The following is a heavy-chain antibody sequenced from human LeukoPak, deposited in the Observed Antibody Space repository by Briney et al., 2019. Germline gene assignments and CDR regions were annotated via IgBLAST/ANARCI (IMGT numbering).Heavy chain of an antibody. J-gene: IGHJ6*02. V-gene: IGHV1-18*01. CDR2: ISAYNGNT. Sequence: ASVKVSCKASGYTFTSYGISWVRQAPGQGLEWMGWISAYNGNTNYAQKLQGRVTMTTDTSTSTAYMELRSLRSDDTAVYYRAREGPESELRHGMDVWGQGTTVTVSS. D-gene: IGHD1-26*01. CDR1: GYTFTSYG. CDR3: AREGPESELRHGMDV.